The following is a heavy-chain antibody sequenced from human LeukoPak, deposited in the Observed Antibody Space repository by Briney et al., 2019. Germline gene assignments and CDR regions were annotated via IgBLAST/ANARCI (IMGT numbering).Heavy chain of an antibody. CDR3: ASTVTNGPAFDI. Sequence: ASVKVSCKASGYTFTSYGISWVRQAPGQGLEWMGWISAYNGNTNYAQKLQGRVTMTTDTSTSTAYMELRSLRSDDTAVYYCASTVTNGPAFDIWGQGTMVTVSS. CDR2: ISAYNGNT. V-gene: IGHV1-18*01. J-gene: IGHJ3*02. CDR1: GYTFTSYG. D-gene: IGHD4-17*01.